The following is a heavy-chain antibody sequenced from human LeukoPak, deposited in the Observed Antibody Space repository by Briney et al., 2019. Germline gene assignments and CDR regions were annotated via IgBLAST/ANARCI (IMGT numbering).Heavy chain of an antibody. CDR3: AKVVATDYYMDV. CDR2: IRYDGNNR. V-gene: IGHV3-30*02. Sequence: VGSLRLSCAASGFSFSSYGMHWVRQAPGKGLEWVAFIRYDGNNRYYTDSVKGRFTNSRDNSKNTLFLQMNSLRAEDTGVYYCAKVVATDYYMDVWGKGTTVTVSS. D-gene: IGHD2-15*01. CDR1: GFSFSSYG. J-gene: IGHJ6*03.